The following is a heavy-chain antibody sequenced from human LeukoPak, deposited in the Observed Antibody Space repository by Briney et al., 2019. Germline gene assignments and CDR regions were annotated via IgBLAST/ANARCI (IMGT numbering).Heavy chain of an antibody. Sequence: GGSLRLSCTTSGFTFGDLTWVRQAPGKGLEWVSSISGSGSGGSTYYADSVKGRFTISRDNSKNTLYLQMNSLRAEDTAVYYCAKSGYNRFDYWGQGTLVTVPS. D-gene: IGHD5-24*01. J-gene: IGHJ4*02. CDR3: AKSGYNRFDY. CDR1: GFTFGD. V-gene: IGHV3-23*01. CDR2: ISGSGSGGST.